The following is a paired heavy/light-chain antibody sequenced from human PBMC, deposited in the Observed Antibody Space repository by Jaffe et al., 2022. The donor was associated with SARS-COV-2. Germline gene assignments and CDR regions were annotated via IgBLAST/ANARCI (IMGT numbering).Heavy chain of an antibody. CDR1: GGTFSSYT. D-gene: IGHD3-10*01. CDR3: ARARGVLWFGESFVFDY. V-gene: IGHV1-69*02. Sequence: QVQLVQSGAEVKKPGSSVKVSCKASGGTFSSYTISWVRQAPGQGLEWMGRIIPILGIANYAQKFQGRVTITADKSTSTAYMELSSLRSEDTAVYYCARARGVLWFGESFVFDYWGQGTLVTVSS. CDR2: IIPILGIA. J-gene: IGHJ4*02.
Light chain of an antibody. CDR2: GAS. Sequence: EIVLTQSPGTLSLSPGERATLSCRASQSVSSSYLAWYQQKPGQAPRLLIYGASSRATGIPDRFSGSGSGTDFTLTISRLEPEDFAVYYCQQYGSSPGTFGGGTKVEIK. CDR3: QQYGSSPGT. V-gene: IGKV3-20*01. J-gene: IGKJ4*01. CDR1: QSVSSSY.